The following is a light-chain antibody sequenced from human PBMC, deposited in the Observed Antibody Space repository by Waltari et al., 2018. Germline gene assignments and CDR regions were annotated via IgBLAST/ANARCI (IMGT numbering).Light chain of an antibody. V-gene: IGLV3-10*01. CDR2: EDS. J-gene: IGLJ2*01. CDR3: YSTDSSGNHMV. CDR1: ALPKKY. Sequence: SYDPTQPPSGCVSPGQTARITCSGDALPKKYAYSYQQKSGQAPVLVIYEDSKRPSGIPERFSGSSSGTMATLTISGAQVEDEADYYCYSTDSSGNHMVFGGGTKLTVL.